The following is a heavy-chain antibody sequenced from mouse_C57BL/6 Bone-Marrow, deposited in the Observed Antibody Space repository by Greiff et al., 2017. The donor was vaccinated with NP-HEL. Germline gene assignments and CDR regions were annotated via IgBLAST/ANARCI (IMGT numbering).Heavy chain of an antibody. CDR3: APWAWFAY. D-gene: IGHD4-1*01. Sequence: VKLQESGPELVKPGASVKISCKASGYAFSSSWMNWVKQRPGKGLEWIGRIYPGDGDTNYNGKFKGKATLTADKSSSTAYMQLSSLTSEDSAVYFCAPWAWFAYWGQGTLVTVSA. CDR1: GYAFSSSW. V-gene: IGHV1-82*01. J-gene: IGHJ3*01. CDR2: IYPGDGDT.